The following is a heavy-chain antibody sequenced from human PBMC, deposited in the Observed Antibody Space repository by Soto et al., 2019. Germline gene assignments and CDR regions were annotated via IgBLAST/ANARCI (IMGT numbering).Heavy chain of an antibody. CDR3: ARHTTVTTLDP. V-gene: IGHV4-59*08. D-gene: IGHD4-17*01. J-gene: IGHJ5*02. CDR1: GGSISSYY. Sequence: PSETPSLTFTVSGGSISSYYWSWIRQPPGKGLEWIGYIYYSGSTNYNPSLKSRVTISVDTSKNQFSLKLSSVTAADTAVYYCARHTTVTTLDPWGQGTLVTVSS. CDR2: IYYSGST.